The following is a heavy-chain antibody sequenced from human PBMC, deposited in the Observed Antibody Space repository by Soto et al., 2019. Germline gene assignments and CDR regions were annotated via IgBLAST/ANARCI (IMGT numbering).Heavy chain of an antibody. V-gene: IGHV4-34*01. CDR3: ARGEAVAGMGWFDP. CDR1: GGSFSGYY. D-gene: IGHD6-13*01. Sequence: SETLSLTCAVYGGSFSGYYWSWIRQPPGKGLEWIGEINHSGSTNYNPSLKSRVTISVDTSKNQFSLKLSSVTAADTAVYYCARGEAVAGMGWFDPWGQGTLVTVSS. J-gene: IGHJ5*02. CDR2: INHSGST.